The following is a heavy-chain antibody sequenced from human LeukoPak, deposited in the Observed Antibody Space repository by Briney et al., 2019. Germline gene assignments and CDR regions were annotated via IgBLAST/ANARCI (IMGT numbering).Heavy chain of an antibody. D-gene: IGHD3-10*01. Sequence: ASVKVSCKASGYTFTSYGISWVRQAPGQGLEWMGWINPNSGGTNYAQKFQGRVTMTRDTSISTAYMELSRLRSDDTAVYYCARALPAITMVRGVIITGWFDPWGQGTLVTVSS. CDR2: INPNSGGT. CDR1: GYTFTSYG. J-gene: IGHJ5*02. V-gene: IGHV1-2*02. CDR3: ARALPAITMVRGVIITGWFDP.